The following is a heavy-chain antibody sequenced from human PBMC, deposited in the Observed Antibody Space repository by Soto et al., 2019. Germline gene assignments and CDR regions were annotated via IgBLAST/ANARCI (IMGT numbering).Heavy chain of an antibody. CDR3: ARARMITPSDI. CDR1: GYTFNSYA. CDR2: INAGNGNT. J-gene: IGHJ3*02. D-gene: IGHD3-22*01. Sequence: ASVKVSCKASGYTFNSYAMHWVRQAPGQMLEWMGWINAGNGNTKYSQKFQGRVTITRDTSESTAYMELSSLRSEDTAVYYCARARMITPSDIWGQGTMVTVSS. V-gene: IGHV1-3*01.